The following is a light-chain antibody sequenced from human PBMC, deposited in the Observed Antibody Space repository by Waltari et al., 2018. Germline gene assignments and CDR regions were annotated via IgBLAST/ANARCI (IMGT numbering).Light chain of an antibody. J-gene: IGKJ2*01. V-gene: IGKV3-11*01. Sequence: EIVLTQSPATLSLSPGERATLSCRASQRVSSYLAWYQQKPGQAPRLPIYDASNRATGIPARFSGSGSGTDFTLTISSLEPEDFAVYYCQQRSNWPPRYTFGQGTKLEIK. CDR2: DAS. CDR1: QRVSSY. CDR3: QQRSNWPPRYT.